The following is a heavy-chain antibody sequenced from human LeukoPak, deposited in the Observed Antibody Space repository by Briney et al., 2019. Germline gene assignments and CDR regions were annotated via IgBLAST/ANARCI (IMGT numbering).Heavy chain of an antibody. D-gene: IGHD6-6*01. CDR1: GDIVSRNDAA. J-gene: IGHJ6*02. Sequence: SQTLSLTCDISGDIVSRNDAAWNWIGQSPSRGLEWLGRTHYGSGWINDYAVSLGSRIVVSADTSKNQFSLQLNSVTPEDTAVYYCARGRRVYYGMDVWGQGTTVTVSS. CDR2: THYGSGWIN. V-gene: IGHV6-1*01. CDR3: ARGRRVYYGMDV.